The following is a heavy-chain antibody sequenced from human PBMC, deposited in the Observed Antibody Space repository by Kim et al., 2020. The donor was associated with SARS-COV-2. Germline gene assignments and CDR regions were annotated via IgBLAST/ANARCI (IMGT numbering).Heavy chain of an antibody. J-gene: IGHJ4*02. V-gene: IGHV3-66*01. CDR2: IYSGGST. Sequence: GGSLRLSCAASGFTVSSNYMSWVRQAPGKGLEWVSVIYSGGSTYYADTVKGRFTISRDNSKNTLYLQMNSLRAEDTAVYYCASFLTGYTFLFDYWGQGTLVTVSS. D-gene: IGHD3-9*01. CDR3: ASFLTGYTFLFDY. CDR1: GFTVSSNY.